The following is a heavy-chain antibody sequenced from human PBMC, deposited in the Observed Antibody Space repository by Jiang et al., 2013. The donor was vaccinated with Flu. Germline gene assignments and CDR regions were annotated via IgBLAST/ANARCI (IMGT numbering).Heavy chain of an antibody. D-gene: IGHD2-15*01. Sequence: VESGAEVKKPGASVKVSCKASGYTFTSYGISWVRQAPGQGLEWMGWISAYNGNTNYAQKLQGRVTMTTDTSTSTAYMELRSLRSDDTAVYYCARDPFHCSGGSRKRVHAFDIWGQGTMVTVSS. CDR1: GYTFTSYG. CDR3: ARDPFHCSGGSRKRVHAFDI. V-gene: IGHV1-18*01. CDR2: ISAYNGNT. J-gene: IGHJ3*02.